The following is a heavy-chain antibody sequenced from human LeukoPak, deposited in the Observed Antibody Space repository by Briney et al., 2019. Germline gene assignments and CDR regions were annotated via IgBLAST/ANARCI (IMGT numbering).Heavy chain of an antibody. D-gene: IGHD6-6*01. CDR1: GGSISSYY. CDR2: IYYSGST. V-gene: IGHV4-59*12. J-gene: IGHJ5*02. Sequence: PSETLSLTCTVSGGSISSYYWSWIRQPPGKGLEWIGYIYYSGSTNYNPSLKSRVTISVDTSKNQFSLKLSSVTAADTAVYYCAVSAAALFDPWGQGTLVTVSS. CDR3: AVSAAALFDP.